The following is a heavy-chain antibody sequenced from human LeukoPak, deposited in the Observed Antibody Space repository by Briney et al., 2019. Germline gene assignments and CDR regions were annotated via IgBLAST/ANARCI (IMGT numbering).Heavy chain of an antibody. CDR1: GFTFSSYG. Sequence: PGGSLRLSCAASGFTFSSYGMHWVRQAPGKGLEWVAFIRYDGSNKYYADSVKGRFTISRDNSKNTLYLQMNSLRAEDTAAYYCAKDRIVATILYYYMDVWGKGTTVTISS. D-gene: IGHD5-12*01. CDR3: AKDRIVATILYYYMDV. V-gene: IGHV3-30*02. CDR2: IRYDGSNK. J-gene: IGHJ6*03.